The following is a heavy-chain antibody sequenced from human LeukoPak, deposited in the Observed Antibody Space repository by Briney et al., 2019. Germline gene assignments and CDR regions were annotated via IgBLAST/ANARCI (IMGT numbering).Heavy chain of an antibody. V-gene: IGHV3-53*01. D-gene: IGHD4/OR15-4a*01. J-gene: IGHJ4*02. CDR3: ARRAGAYSHPYDY. CDR2: IYSDNT. CDR1: GFTVSSNS. Sequence: GGSLRLSCTVSGFTVSSNSMSWVRQAPGKGLEWVSFIYSDNTHYSDSVKGRFTISRDNSKNTLYLQMNSLGAEDTAVYYCARRAGAYSHPYDYWGQGTPVTVSS.